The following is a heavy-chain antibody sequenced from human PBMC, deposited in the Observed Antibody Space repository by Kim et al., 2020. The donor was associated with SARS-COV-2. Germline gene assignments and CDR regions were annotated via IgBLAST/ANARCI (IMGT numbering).Heavy chain of an antibody. CDR2: IYHSGST. J-gene: IGHJ4*02. V-gene: IGHV4-34*01. D-gene: IGHD3-10*01. CDR1: GGSFNGYS. CDR3: ARGPGVSTVRVILIKNYFDF. Sequence: SETLSLTCSVYGGSFNGYSCSWIRQTPGKGLEWIGEIYHSGSTKYNPSLTSRVTISTDTSKNQVSLNLNSVTAADTGVYFCARGPGVSTVRVILIKNYFDFWGQGSLVTVSS.